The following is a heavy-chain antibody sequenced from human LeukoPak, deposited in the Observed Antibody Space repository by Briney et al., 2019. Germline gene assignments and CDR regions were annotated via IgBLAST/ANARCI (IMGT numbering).Heavy chain of an antibody. D-gene: IGHD6-6*01. V-gene: IGHV4-34*01. CDR3: ARGIAARPGYYYYYMDV. Sequence: SETLSLTCAVYGGSFSGYYWSWIRQLPGKGLEWIGEINHSGSTNYNPSLKSRVTISVDTSKNQFSLKLSSVTAADTAVYYCARGIAARPGYYYYYMDVWGKGTTVTVSS. CDR1: GGSFSGYY. J-gene: IGHJ6*03. CDR2: INHSGST.